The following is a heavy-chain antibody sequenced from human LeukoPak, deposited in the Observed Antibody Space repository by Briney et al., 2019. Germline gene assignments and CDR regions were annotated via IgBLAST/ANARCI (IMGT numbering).Heavy chain of an antibody. CDR1: GGTFSSYD. J-gene: IGHJ4*02. V-gene: IGHV1-69*13. D-gene: IGHD4-23*01. Sequence: SVKVSCTASGGTFSSYDFSWVRQAPGQGLEWMGGITPMFGTSKHAQKFQGRVTITAVESLRTVYMELSSLRSEDTAVYYCARGWLADTTVVTPYNYWGQGTLVTVSS. CDR2: ITPMFGTS. CDR3: ARGWLADTTVVTPYNY.